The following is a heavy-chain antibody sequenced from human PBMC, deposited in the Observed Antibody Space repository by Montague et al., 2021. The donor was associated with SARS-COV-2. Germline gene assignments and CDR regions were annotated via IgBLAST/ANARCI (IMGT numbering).Heavy chain of an antibody. V-gene: IGHV4-61*02. J-gene: IGHJ4*02. CDR2: IYTSGST. CDR1: GGSISSGSYY. D-gene: IGHD3-9*01. Sequence: TLSLTCTVSGGSISSGSYYWNWIRQPAGKGLEWIGRIYTSGSTNYNPSLKSRVTISVDTSKNQFSLKLSSVTAADPAVYYCARESLHLTGYYNDYFDYWGQGTLVTVSS. CDR3: ARESLHLTGYYNDYFDY.